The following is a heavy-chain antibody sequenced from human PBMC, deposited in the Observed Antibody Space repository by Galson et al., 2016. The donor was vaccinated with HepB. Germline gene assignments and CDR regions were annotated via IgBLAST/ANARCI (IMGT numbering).Heavy chain of an antibody. CDR1: GYSFSIYD. CDR3: AKESARDTSVIPPAGFDY. D-gene: IGHD5-24*01. Sequence: SLRLSCAASGYSFSIYDMNWVRQAPGKGLQWVSTVNSGGDEKHYADSVKGRFTVSRENSRRMVFLEMSSLTVDDTAIYYCAKESARDTSVIPPAGFDYWGQGTLVTVSS. CDR2: VNSGGDEK. J-gene: IGHJ4*02. V-gene: IGHV3-23*01.